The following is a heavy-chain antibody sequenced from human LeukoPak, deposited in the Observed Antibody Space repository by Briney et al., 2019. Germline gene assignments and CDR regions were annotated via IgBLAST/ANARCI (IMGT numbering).Heavy chain of an antibody. CDR2: IYYSGST. CDR3: ARGPGSSWYEVDY. Sequence: PSETLSLTCTVSGGSISSDYWTWIRQPPGKGLEWVGYIYYSGSTNYNPSLKSRVTISVDTSKNQFSLKLSSVTAADTAVYYCARGPGSSWYEVDYWGQGTLVTVSS. CDR1: GGSISSDY. V-gene: IGHV4-59*01. J-gene: IGHJ4*02. D-gene: IGHD6-13*01.